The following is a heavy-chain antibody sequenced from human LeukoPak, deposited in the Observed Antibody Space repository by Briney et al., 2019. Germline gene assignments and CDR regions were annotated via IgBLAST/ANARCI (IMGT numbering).Heavy chain of an antibody. D-gene: IGHD3-22*01. CDR1: GGSISSRSYY. Sequence: PSETLSLTCSVSGGSISSRSYYWGWIRQPPGKGLEWIGIIYYIGSTYYNPSLKSRVTISVDTSKNQFSLKLSSVTAADTAVFYCARHLSDYYDTSGYQRGSFDIWGQGTMVTVSS. V-gene: IGHV4-39*01. J-gene: IGHJ3*02. CDR3: ARHLSDYYDTSGYQRGSFDI. CDR2: IYYIGST.